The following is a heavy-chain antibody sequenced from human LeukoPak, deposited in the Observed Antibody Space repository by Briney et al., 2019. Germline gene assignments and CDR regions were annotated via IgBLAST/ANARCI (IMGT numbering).Heavy chain of an antibody. V-gene: IGHV3-48*03. CDR2: ISSSGSTI. CDR1: GFTFSSYE. Sequence: GGSLTLSCAASGFTFSSYEMNWVRQAPGQGLEWVSYISSSGSTIYYADSVKGRFTISRDNAENSLYLQMNSLSAEDTAVYYCARGYTYVFDWGQGTLVTVSS. J-gene: IGHJ4*02. D-gene: IGHD5-18*01. CDR3: ARGYTYVFD.